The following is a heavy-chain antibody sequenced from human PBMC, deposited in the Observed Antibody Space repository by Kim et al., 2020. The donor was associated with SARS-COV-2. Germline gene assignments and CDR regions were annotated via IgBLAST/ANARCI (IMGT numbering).Heavy chain of an antibody. V-gene: IGHV3-11*01. CDR2: ISSSGSTI. CDR3: ASYGDYALLDMDV. D-gene: IGHD4-17*01. Sequence: GGSLRLSCAASGFTFSDYYMSWIRQAPGKGLEWVSYISSSGSTIYYADSVKGRFTISRDNAKNSLYLQMNSLRAEDTAVYYCASYGDYALLDMDVWGQGTTVTVSS. J-gene: IGHJ6*02. CDR1: GFTFSDYY.